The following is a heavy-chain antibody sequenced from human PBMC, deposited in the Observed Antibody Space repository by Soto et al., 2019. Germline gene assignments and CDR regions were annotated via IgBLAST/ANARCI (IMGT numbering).Heavy chain of an antibody. V-gene: IGHV1-3*01. D-gene: IGHD3-22*01. CDR3: ARAAERGYRYVSPYYYDSSGYYPGNY. CDR2: INAGNGNT. CDR1: GYTFTSYA. J-gene: IGHJ4*02. Sequence: QVQLVQSGAEVKKPGASVKVSCKASGYTFTSYAMHWVRQAPGQRLEWMGWINAGNGNTKYSQKFQGRVTITRDTSASTAYMELSSLRSEVTAVYYCARAAERGYRYVSPYYYDSSGYYPGNYWGQGTLVTFSS.